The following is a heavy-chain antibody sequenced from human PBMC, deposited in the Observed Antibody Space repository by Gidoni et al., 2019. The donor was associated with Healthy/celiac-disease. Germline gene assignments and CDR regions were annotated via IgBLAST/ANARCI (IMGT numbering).Heavy chain of an antibody. CDR3: ATGGLQNQYNWFDP. D-gene: IGHD1-26*01. CDR2: VDPEDGET. J-gene: IGHJ5*02. V-gene: IGHV1-69-2*01. CDR1: GYTFTDYY. Sequence: EVQLVQSGAEVKQPGATVTLSCKVSGYTFTDYYMHWVQQAPGKGREWMGLVDPEDGETIYAEKFQGRVTITADTSTDTAYMELSSLRSEDTAVYYCATGGLQNQYNWFDPWGQGTLVTVSS.